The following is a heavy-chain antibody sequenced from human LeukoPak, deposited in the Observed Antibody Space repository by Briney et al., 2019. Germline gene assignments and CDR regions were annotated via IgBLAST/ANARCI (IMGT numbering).Heavy chain of an antibody. Sequence: GGSLRLSCAASGFTFSSYAMSWVRQAPGKGLEWVSAISGSGGSTYYADSVKGRFTISRDNSKNTLYLQMNSLRAEDTAVYYCAKGLGYSYGSLYFDCWGQGTLVTVSS. CDR2: ISGSGGST. CDR3: AKGLGYSYGSLYFDC. D-gene: IGHD5-18*01. CDR1: GFTFSSYA. J-gene: IGHJ4*02. V-gene: IGHV3-23*01.